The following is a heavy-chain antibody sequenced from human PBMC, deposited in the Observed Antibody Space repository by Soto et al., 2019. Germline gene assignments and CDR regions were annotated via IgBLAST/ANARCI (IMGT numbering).Heavy chain of an antibody. CDR2: IDSAGDA. CDR3: ARGGIWGVSWNWFDT. D-gene: IGHD3-10*01. CDR1: GFTFSSHD. V-gene: IGHV3-13*01. Sequence: EVQLVESGGGLVQPGGSLRLSCAASGFTFSSHDMHWVRQVTGKGLEWVSGIDSAGDAKYAASVKGRFTISRENAKNSWHLQMNSLRAGDTAVYYCARGGIWGVSWNWFDTWGQRTLVTVSS. J-gene: IGHJ5*02.